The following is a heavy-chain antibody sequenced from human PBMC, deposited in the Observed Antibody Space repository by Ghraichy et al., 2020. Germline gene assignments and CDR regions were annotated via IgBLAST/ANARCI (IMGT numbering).Heavy chain of an antibody. V-gene: IGHV3-30-3*01. D-gene: IGHD4-11*01. CDR1: GFTFSSYA. CDR3: ARDHDSNYVLDY. CDR2: ISYDGSNK. Sequence: GGSLRLSCAASGFTFSSYAMHWVRQAPGKGLEWVAVISYDGSNKYYADSVKGRFTISRDNSKNTLYLQMNSLRAEDTAVYYCARDHDSNYVLDYWGQGTLVTVSS. J-gene: IGHJ4*02.